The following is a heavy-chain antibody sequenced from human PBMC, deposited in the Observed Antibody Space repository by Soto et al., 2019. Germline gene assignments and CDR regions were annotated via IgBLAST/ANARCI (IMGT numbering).Heavy chain of an antibody. CDR1: GGTFSSYA. CDR2: IITIFGTA. Sequence: QVQLVQSGAEVKKPGSSVKVSCKASGGTFSSYAISWVRQAPGQGLEWMGGIITIFGTANYAQKFQGRVTITANESTSTAYMELSSLRSEDTAVYYCAGQEGYSSSCGPHYYYGMDVWGQGTTVTVSS. D-gene: IGHD6-13*01. V-gene: IGHV1-69*12. CDR3: AGQEGYSSSCGPHYYYGMDV. J-gene: IGHJ6*02.